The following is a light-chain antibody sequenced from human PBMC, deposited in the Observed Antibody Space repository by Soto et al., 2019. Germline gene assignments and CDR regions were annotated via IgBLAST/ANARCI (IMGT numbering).Light chain of an antibody. J-gene: IGLJ2*01. CDR3: SSYAGNNNLV. CDR2: EVN. CDR1: SSDVGGYNS. V-gene: IGLV2-8*01. Sequence: QSALTQPPSASGSPGQSVTISCTGTSSDVGGYNSVSWYQHHPGKAPKLMIYEVNKRPSGVPDRFSGSKSGNTASLSVSGLQAEDEADYYCSSYAGNNNLVFGGGTKLTVL.